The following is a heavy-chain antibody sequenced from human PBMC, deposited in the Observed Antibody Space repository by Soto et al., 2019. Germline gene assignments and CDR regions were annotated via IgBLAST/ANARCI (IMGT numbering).Heavy chain of an antibody. CDR2: ISSSSSYI. V-gene: IGHV3-21*01. CDR1: GFTFSSYS. Sequence: GGSLRLSCAASGFTFSSYSMNWVRQAPGKGLEWVSSISSSSSYIYYADSVKGRFTISRDNAKNSLYLQMNSLRAEDTAVYYCARGSLTLNIVVVVAATLDYWGQGTLVTVSS. CDR3: ARGSLTLNIVVVVAATLDY. J-gene: IGHJ4*02. D-gene: IGHD2-15*01.